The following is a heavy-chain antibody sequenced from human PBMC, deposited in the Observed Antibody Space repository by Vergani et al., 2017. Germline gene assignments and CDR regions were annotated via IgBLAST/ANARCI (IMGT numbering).Heavy chain of an antibody. Sequence: WVLSISSSSSYIYYADSVKGRFTISRDNAKNSLYLQMNSLRAEDTAVYYCARDRHSSGWLGWGQGTLVTVSS. J-gene: IGHJ4*02. V-gene: IGHV3-21*01. CDR3: ARDRHSSGWLG. D-gene: IGHD6-19*01. CDR2: ISSSSSYI.